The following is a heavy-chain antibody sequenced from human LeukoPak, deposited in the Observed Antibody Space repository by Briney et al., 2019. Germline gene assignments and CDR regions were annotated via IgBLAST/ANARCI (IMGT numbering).Heavy chain of an antibody. D-gene: IGHD3-22*01. V-gene: IGHV1-69*13. CDR3: ARPTYDSSGNWFDP. CDR2: IIPIFGTA. Sequence: GASVEVSCKASGGTFSSYAISWVRQAPGQGLEWMGGIIPIFGTANYAQKFQGRVTITADESTSTAYMELSSLRSEDTAVYYCARPTYDSSGNWFDPWGQGTLVTVSS. CDR1: GGTFSSYA. J-gene: IGHJ5*02.